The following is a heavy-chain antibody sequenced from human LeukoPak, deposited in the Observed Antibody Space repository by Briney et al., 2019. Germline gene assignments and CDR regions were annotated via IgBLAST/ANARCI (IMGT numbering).Heavy chain of an antibody. CDR1: GGSISNYY. Sequence: SETLSLTCTVSGGSISNYYWSWIRQPPGKGLEWIAYINYSGSTNYNPSLKSRVTISVDTSKNQFSLKLSSVTAADTAVYYCARVGKGSSWGLYYYYYYMDVWGKGTTVTVSS. CDR2: INYSGST. D-gene: IGHD6-13*01. CDR3: ARVGKGSSWGLYYYYYYMDV. J-gene: IGHJ6*03. V-gene: IGHV4-59*01.